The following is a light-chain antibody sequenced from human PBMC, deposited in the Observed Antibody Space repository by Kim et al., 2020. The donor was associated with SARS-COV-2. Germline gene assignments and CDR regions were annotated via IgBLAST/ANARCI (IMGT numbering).Light chain of an antibody. V-gene: IGKV1-39*01. CDR1: QSVSGW. J-gene: IGKJ1*01. CDR3: QQSYKFPRT. CDR2: RTS. Sequence: PTVGDSATIICGACQSVSGWLNWFQQRPGKAPHLLIYRTSTLQTGVPPRFSGSASGTDFTLTINTLQPEDFATYYCQQSYKFPRTFGQGTKVDIK.